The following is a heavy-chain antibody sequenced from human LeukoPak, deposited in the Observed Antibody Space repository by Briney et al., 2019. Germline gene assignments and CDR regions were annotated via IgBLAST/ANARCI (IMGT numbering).Heavy chain of an antibody. Sequence: GGSLRLSCAASGFTFRTSGMSWVRQAPGKGLEWVSVIYSGGRTYYADSVKGRFTISRDNSKNTLCLQMNSLRAEDTAVYYCARAGPSSSWHQFDYWGQGTLVTVSS. J-gene: IGHJ4*02. CDR3: ARAGPSSSWHQFDY. CDR2: IYSGGRT. D-gene: IGHD6-13*01. V-gene: IGHV3-66*01. CDR1: GFTFRTSG.